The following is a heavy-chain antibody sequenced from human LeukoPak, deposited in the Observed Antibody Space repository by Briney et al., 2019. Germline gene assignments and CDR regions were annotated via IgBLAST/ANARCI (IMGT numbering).Heavy chain of an antibody. D-gene: IGHD3-16*01. CDR3: ARPAYTAAYDL. CDR2: MKGDGSEI. CDR1: GFIFSTYW. Sequence: GGSLRLSCAASGFIFSTYWMMWARQAPGKGLEWVANMKGDGSEIHYVDSVKGRFTISRDNARNSLFLQMNGLRPEDTAVYYCARPAYTAAYDLWGQGTMVTVSS. J-gene: IGHJ3*01. V-gene: IGHV3-7*01.